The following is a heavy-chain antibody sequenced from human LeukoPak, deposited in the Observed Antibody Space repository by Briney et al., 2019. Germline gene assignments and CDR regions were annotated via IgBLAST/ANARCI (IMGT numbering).Heavy chain of an antibody. CDR3: ARGFITMVRGAVDY. V-gene: IGHV1-69*05. CDR2: IIPIFGTA. J-gene: IGHJ4*02. CDR1: GYTFTSYD. Sequence: SVKVSCKASGYTFTSYDINWVRQATGQGLEWMGGIIPIFGTANYAQKFQGRVTITTDESTSTAYMELSSLRSEDTAVYYCARGFITMVRGAVDYWGQGTLVTVSS. D-gene: IGHD3-10*01.